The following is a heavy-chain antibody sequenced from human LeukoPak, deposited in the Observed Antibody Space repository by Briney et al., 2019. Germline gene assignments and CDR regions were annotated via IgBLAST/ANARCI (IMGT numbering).Heavy chain of an antibody. CDR3: ARDRESIAAFDY. D-gene: IGHD6-6*01. CDR1: GGTFSSYA. V-gene: IGHV1-69*13. J-gene: IGHJ4*02. CDR2: IIPIFGTA. Sequence: GASVKVSCKASGGTFSSYAISWVRQAPGQGLEWMGGIIPIFGTANYAQKFQGRVTITADESTSTAYMELSSLRSEDTAVYYCARDRESIAAFDYWGQGTLVTVSS.